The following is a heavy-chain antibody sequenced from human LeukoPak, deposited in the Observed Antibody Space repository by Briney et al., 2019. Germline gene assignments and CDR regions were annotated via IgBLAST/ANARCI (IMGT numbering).Heavy chain of an antibody. CDR2: IYYSGST. CDR3: AIMVRGVKKEPIDY. CDR1: GVSVSSGSYY. V-gene: IGHV4-61*01. Sequence: PSETLSLTCTVSGVSVSSGSYYWSWIRQPPGKGLEWIGYIYYSGSTNYNPSLKSRVTISVDTSKNQFSLKLSSVTAADTAVYYCAIMVRGVKKEPIDYWGQGTLVTVSS. J-gene: IGHJ4*02. D-gene: IGHD3-10*01.